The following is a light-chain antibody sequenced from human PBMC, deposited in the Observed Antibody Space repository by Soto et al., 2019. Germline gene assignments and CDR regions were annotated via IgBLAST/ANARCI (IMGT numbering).Light chain of an antibody. CDR3: QQYKIWPLT. CDR2: GTS. V-gene: IGKV3-15*01. CDR1: QSVSSN. J-gene: IGKJ4*01. Sequence: RQSAAALSMTTRGRATLSCRASQSVSSNLAWYQQKPGQAPRLLIYGTSTRATGFPARFSGSGSGTEFTLTISSLQSEDFAVYYCQQYKIWPLTFGGGTKVDIK.